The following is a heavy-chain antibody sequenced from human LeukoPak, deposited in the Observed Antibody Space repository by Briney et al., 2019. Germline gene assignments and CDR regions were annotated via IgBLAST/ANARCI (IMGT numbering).Heavy chain of an antibody. CDR3: AREGATMIVVTRRRAFDI. V-gene: IGHV4-4*02. Sequence: SETLSLTCTVSGDSINSPDLWSWVRQPPGKGLEWIGEMYLSGTTHSNPSVKSRVTIDKSKNQFFLNLSSVTAADTAVYYCAREGATMIVVTRRRAFDIWGQGTMVTVSS. CDR1: GDSINSPDL. D-gene: IGHD3-22*01. CDR2: MYLSGTT. J-gene: IGHJ3*02.